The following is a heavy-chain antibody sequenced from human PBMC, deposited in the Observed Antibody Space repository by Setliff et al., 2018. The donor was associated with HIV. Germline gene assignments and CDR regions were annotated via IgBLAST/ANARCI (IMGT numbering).Heavy chain of an antibody. Sequence: ASVKVSCKASGYTFTSYYMHWVRQAPGQGLEWMGIINPSGGSTSYAQKFQGRVTMTRDTSTSTVYMELSSLRSEDTAVYYCARDGVRGYDSSGYLFSWVRRFHHDYYYYYMDVWGKGTTVTVSS. CDR1: GYTFTSYY. CDR2: INPSGGST. CDR3: ARDGVRGYDSSGYLFSWVRRFHHDYYYYYMDV. J-gene: IGHJ6*03. V-gene: IGHV1-46*01. D-gene: IGHD3-22*01.